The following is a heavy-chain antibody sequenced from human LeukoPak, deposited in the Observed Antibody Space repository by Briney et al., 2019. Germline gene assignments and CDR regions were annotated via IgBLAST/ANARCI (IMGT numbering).Heavy chain of an antibody. CDR3: ARSGAQDYYDTSGYPRITFDY. D-gene: IGHD3-22*01. Sequence: VASVKVSCKASGYTFTSYYMHWVRQAPGQGLELMGIINPSGGSISYAQKFQGTVTMTRDTSTSTVYMELSSLRSEDTAVYYCARSGAQDYYDTSGYPRITFDYWGQGTLVTVSS. CDR1: GYTFTSYY. V-gene: IGHV1-46*01. CDR2: INPSGGSI. J-gene: IGHJ4*02.